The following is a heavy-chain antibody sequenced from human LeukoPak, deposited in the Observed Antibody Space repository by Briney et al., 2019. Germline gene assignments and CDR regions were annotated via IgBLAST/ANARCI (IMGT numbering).Heavy chain of an antibody. V-gene: IGHV3-66*01. CDR2: IYGAGDT. D-gene: IGHD3-10*01. CDR1: GFIVSSSY. Sequence: PGGSLRLSCSASGFIVSSSYMTWVRQAPGKGLEWVSLIYGAGDTFYTDSVKGRFTISRDNSKNTVYLQMNTLRVEDTAVYYCARDAERIRATDGFDIWGQGTMVTVSS. J-gene: IGHJ3*02. CDR3: ARDAERIRATDGFDI.